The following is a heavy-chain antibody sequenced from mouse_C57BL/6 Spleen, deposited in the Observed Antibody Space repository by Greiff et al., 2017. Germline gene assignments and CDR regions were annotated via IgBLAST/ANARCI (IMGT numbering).Heavy chain of an antibody. V-gene: IGHV1-54*01. CDR2: IKPGSGGT. Sequence: VQRVESGAELVRPGTSVTVSCKASGYAFTNYLIEWVKQRPGQGLEWIGVIKPGSGGTNYNEKFKGKATLTADKSSSTAYMQLSSLTSEDSAVYFCARSLYGSSHFDYWGQGTTLTVSS. D-gene: IGHD1-1*01. J-gene: IGHJ2*01. CDR1: GYAFTNYL. CDR3: ARSLYGSSHFDY.